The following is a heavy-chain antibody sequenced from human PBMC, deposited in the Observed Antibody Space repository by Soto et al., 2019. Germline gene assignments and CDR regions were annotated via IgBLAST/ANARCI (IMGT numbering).Heavy chain of an antibody. CDR3: ARHSSGWYIDY. V-gene: IGHV3-48*04. CDR2: ISSSGSTI. CDR1: GFTFSSYS. Sequence: PGGSLRLSCAASGFTFSSYSMNWVRQAPGKGLEWVSYISSSGSTIYYADSVKGRFTISRDNAKNSLYLQMNSLRAEDTAVYYCARHSSGWYIDYWGQGTLVTV. J-gene: IGHJ4*02. D-gene: IGHD6-19*01.